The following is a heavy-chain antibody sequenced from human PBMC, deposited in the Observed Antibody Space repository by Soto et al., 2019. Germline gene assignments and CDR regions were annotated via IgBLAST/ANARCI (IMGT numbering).Heavy chain of an antibody. CDR3: AAGGGLPRYY. Sequence: QLQLQESGSGLVKPSQTLSLTCAVSGGFISSGGYSWSWIRQPPGKGLEWIGYIYHSGSTYYNPSLKSRVTISVDRAKNQFSLKLSSVTAEDAAVYDCAAGGGLPRYYWGKGTLVTVSS. CDR2: IYHSGST. J-gene: IGHJ4*02. D-gene: IGHD3-16*01. CDR1: GGFISSGGYS. V-gene: IGHV4-30-2*01.